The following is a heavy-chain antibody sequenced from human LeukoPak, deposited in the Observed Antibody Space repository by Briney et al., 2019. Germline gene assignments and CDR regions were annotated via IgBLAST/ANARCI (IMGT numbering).Heavy chain of an antibody. V-gene: IGHV3-11*04. Sequence: GGSLRLSCAASGFTFSDYYMSWIRQAPGKGLEWVSYISSSGSTIYYADSVKGRFTISRDNAKNSLYLQMNSLRAEDTAVYYCARDNFVKIASRKIGSGGIFDYWGQGTLVTVSS. D-gene: IGHD6-19*01. J-gene: IGHJ4*02. CDR1: GFTFSDYY. CDR2: ISSSGSTI. CDR3: ARDNFVKIASRKIGSGGIFDY.